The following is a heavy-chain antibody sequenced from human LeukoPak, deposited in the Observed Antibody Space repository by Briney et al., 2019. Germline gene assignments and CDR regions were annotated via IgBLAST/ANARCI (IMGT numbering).Heavy chain of an antibody. Sequence: GGSLRLSCAASGFTFSSYNTNWVRQAPGKGLEWVSSISSSSSYIYYADSVKGRFTISRHNAKNSLYLQMNSLRAEDTAVYYCARGEVHYYGSGSDYWGQGTLVTVSS. CDR3: ARGEVHYYGSGSDY. J-gene: IGHJ4*02. CDR2: ISSSSSYI. V-gene: IGHV3-21*01. CDR1: GFTFSSYN. D-gene: IGHD3-10*01.